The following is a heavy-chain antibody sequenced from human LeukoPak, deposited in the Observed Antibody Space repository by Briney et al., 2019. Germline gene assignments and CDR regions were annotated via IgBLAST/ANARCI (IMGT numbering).Heavy chain of an antibody. V-gene: IGHV3-48*01. D-gene: IGHD3-10*02. CDR3: ARSLCPVVRGESP. CDR1: GHPLRRHD. Sequence: GGSLPLSCVPSGHPLRRHDKFCVRQSPGRGGEWLSYLYSSTNRTHYADSVKGRFTISRDNAKNSLYLQMNSLRVDDTAVYYCARSLCPVVRGESPWGQGTLVTV. J-gene: IGHJ5*02. CDR2: LYSSTNRT.